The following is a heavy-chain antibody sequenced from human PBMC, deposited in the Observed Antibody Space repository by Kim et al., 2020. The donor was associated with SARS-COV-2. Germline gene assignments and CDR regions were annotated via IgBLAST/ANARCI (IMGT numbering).Heavy chain of an antibody. J-gene: IGHJ4*02. D-gene: IGHD6-19*01. CDR2: INPNTGGT. CDR1: GYTFTGYY. CDR3: ARDTDNSGWDDFDY. Sequence: ASVKVSCKASGYTFTGYYMHWVRQAPGQGLEWMGWINPNTGGTNYAQNFQGRVTMARDTSISTAYMELNRLTSDDTAVYYCARDTDNSGWDDFDYWGQGTLVTVSS. V-gene: IGHV1-2*02.